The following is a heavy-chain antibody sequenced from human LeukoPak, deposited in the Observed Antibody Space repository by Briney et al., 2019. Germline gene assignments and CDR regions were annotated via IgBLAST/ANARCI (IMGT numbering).Heavy chain of an antibody. D-gene: IGHD3-10*01. CDR1: GYTFTSYA. Sequence: ASVKVSCKAPGYTFTSYAMNWVRQAPGQGLEWMGWINTNSGKATYAQGFRGRFVFSLDTSVSTAYLQISSLKAEDTAVYYCARDGNNYGSGSSASAYYYYGMDVWGQGTTVTVSS. V-gene: IGHV7-4-1*02. CDR2: INTNSGKA. J-gene: IGHJ6*02. CDR3: ARDGNNYGSGSSASAYYYYGMDV.